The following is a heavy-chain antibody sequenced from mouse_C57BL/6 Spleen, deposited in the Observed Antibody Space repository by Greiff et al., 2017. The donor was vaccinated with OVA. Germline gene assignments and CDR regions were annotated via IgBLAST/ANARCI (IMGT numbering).Heavy chain of an antibody. D-gene: IGHD1-1*02. V-gene: IGHV1-7*01. CDR1: GYTFTSYW. CDR3: ESCGYYCDY. J-gene: IGHJ2*01. Sequence: VQVVESGAELAKPGASVKMSCKASGYTFTSYWMHWVKQRPGQGLEWIGYINPSTGYTEYNQKFKDKATLTADKSSSTAYMQLSSLTSEDSAVYYCESCGYYCDYWGQGTTLTVSS. CDR2: INPSTGYT.